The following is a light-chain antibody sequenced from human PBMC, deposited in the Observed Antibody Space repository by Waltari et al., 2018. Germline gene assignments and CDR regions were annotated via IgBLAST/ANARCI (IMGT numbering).Light chain of an antibody. CDR3: SSHTSAGTV. V-gene: IGLV2-14*01. Sequence: QSALTQPASVSGSPGQSITISCSGTSSDVGGFNYVSWYQQHPGKVPKLMIYEVSNRPYGVSNRFSGYRSGNTASLTISGLQAEDEADYYCSSHTSAGTVFGGGTKLTVL. J-gene: IGLJ3*02. CDR1: SSDVGGFNY. CDR2: EVS.